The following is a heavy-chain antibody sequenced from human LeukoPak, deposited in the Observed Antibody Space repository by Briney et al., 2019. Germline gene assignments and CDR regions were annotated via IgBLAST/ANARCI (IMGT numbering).Heavy chain of an antibody. CDR2: ISGSGGST. CDR3: AKDLDAAYDFWYLYGMDV. Sequence: PGGSLRLSCAASGFTFSSYAMSWVRQAPGKGLEWVSAISGSGGSTYYADSVKGRFTISRDNSKNTLYLQMNSLRAEDTAVYYCAKDLDAAYDFWYLYGMDVWGQGTTVTVSS. V-gene: IGHV3-23*01. CDR1: GFTFSSYA. D-gene: IGHD3-3*01. J-gene: IGHJ6*02.